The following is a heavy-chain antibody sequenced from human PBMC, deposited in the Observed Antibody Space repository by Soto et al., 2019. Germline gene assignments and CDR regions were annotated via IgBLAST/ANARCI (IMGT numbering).Heavy chain of an antibody. Sequence: GASVKVSCKASGGTFSSYAISWVRQAPGQGLEWMGGIIPIFGTANYAQKFQGRVTITADESTSTAYMELSSLRSEDTAVYYCARPHLIGGRAHSYSSSYYYWGQGTLVTVSS. V-gene: IGHV1-69*13. CDR3: ARPHLIGGRAHSYSSSYYY. CDR1: GGTFSSYA. CDR2: IIPIFGTA. J-gene: IGHJ4*02. D-gene: IGHD6-13*01.